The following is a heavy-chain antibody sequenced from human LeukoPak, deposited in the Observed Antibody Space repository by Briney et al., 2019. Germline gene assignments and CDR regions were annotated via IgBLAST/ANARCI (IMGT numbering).Heavy chain of an antibody. CDR1: GGSIGSYY. CDR3: ARGTDGYNSGD. D-gene: IGHD5-24*01. CDR2: IYYSGST. J-gene: IGHJ4*02. Sequence: PSETLSLTCTVSGGSIGSYYWSWIRQPPGKGLEWIGYIYYSGSTNYNPSLKSRVTISVDTSKNQFSLKLSSVTAADTAVYYCARGTDGYNSGDWGQGTLVTVSS. V-gene: IGHV4-59*01.